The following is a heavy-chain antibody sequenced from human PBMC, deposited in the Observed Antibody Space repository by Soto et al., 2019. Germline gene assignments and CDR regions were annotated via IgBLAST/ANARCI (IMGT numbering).Heavy chain of an antibody. J-gene: IGHJ4*02. CDR1: GGSIRSGDYY. D-gene: IGHD3-10*01. CDR3: ARSVGSGFTGY. V-gene: IGHV4-30-4*01. Sequence: SETLSLTSTVAGGSIRSGDYYWSWIRQPPGKGLEWIGYIYYSGSTYYNPSLKSLVTISVDTSKNQFSLKLSSVTAADTAVYYCARSVGSGFTGYWGQGTLVTVSS. CDR2: IYYSGST.